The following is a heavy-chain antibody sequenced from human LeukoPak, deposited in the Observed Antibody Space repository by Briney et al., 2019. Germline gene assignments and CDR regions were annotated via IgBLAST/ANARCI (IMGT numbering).Heavy chain of an antibody. J-gene: IGHJ4*02. V-gene: IGHV3-23*01. Sequence: GGSLRLSCAVSGFTFRSYAMSWVRQAPGKGLEWVSTLSGSGVNTYYADPVKGRFTISRDNSKNSLYMQMNSLRAEDTAVYYCAREGGSGTYKDYWSQGTLVTVSS. CDR3: AREGGSGTYKDY. CDR2: LSGSGVNT. CDR1: GFTFRSYA. D-gene: IGHD3-10*01.